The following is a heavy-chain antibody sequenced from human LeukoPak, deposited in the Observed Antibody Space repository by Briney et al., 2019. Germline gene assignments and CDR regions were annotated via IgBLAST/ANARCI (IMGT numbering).Heavy chain of an antibody. CDR2: INPNSGGT. D-gene: IGHD3-22*01. CDR3: AREVSSGYSYFDY. CDR1: GYTFTGYY. V-gene: IGHV1-2*02. Sequence: ASVKVSCKASGYTFTGYYMHWVRQAPGQGLEWMGWINPNSGGTNYAQKFQGRVTMTRDTSISTAYMELSRLRSDNTAVYYCAREVSSGYSYFDYWGQGTLVTVSS. J-gene: IGHJ4*02.